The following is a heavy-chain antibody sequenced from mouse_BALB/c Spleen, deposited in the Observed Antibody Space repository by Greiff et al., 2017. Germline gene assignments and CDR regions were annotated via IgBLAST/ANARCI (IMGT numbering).Heavy chain of an antibody. CDR1: AYTFTDYA. J-gene: IGHJ1*01. D-gene: IGHD1-1*01. Sequence: QVQLQQSGPELVRPGVSVKISCKGSAYTFTDYAMHWVKQSHAKSLEWIGVISTYYGNTNYNQKFKGKATITVDKSSSTAYMELARLTSEDSAIYYCARGLLRGWYFDVWGAGTTVTVSS. V-gene: IGHV1-67*01. CDR2: ISTYYGNT. CDR3: ARGLLRGWYFDV.